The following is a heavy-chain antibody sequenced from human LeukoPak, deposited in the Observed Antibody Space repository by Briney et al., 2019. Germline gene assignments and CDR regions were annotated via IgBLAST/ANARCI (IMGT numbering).Heavy chain of an antibody. V-gene: IGHV3-74*01. CDR2: IHSGGSDT. J-gene: IGHJ4*02. CDR1: GFTFSSYW. D-gene: IGHD3-10*01. Sequence: PGGSLRLSCAASGFTFSSYWMHWVRQAPGKGLEWVSHIHSGGSDTTYADSVKGRFTISRDNSENTVSLQMNTLKTEDTAVYYCAKGLRWFGDFYFNFFDYWGQGILVTVSS. CDR3: AKGLRWFGDFYFNFFDY.